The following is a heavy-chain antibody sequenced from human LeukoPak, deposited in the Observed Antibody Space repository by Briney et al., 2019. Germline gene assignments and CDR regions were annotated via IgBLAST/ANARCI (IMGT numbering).Heavy chain of an antibody. CDR3: TRVFGGDEYSSSGY. V-gene: IGHV3-74*01. Sequence: GGSLRLSCAASGFTFSRYYMHWVRQAPGKGLVWVSRINSDGSGTTYADSVKGRFTVSRDNAKNTLYLQMNSLRVEDTAMYYCTRVFGGDEYSSSGYWGQGTLVTVSS. CDR1: GFTFSRYY. J-gene: IGHJ4*02. D-gene: IGHD6-13*01. CDR2: INSDGSGT.